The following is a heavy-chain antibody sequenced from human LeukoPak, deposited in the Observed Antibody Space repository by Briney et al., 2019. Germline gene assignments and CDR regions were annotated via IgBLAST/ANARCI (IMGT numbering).Heavy chain of an antibody. Sequence: ASVKVSCRASGYTFTSYGIYWVRQAPGQGLEWMGSISGYNGKTNYAQKLQGRVTMTTDTATSTVYMELRCLRSDDTAVYYCARGGACSGGSCYSGVYYYYGMDVWGKGTTVTVSS. CDR2: ISGYNGKT. D-gene: IGHD2-15*01. CDR3: ARGGACSGGSCYSGVYYYYGMDV. V-gene: IGHV1-18*01. J-gene: IGHJ6*04. CDR1: GYTFTSYG.